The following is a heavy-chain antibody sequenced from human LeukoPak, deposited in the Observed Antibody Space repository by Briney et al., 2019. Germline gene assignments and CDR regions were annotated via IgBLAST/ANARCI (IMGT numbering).Heavy chain of an antibody. CDR1: GFTFSNAW. Sequence: PGGSLRLSCATSGFTFSNAWMSWVRQAPGKGLEWVGRIKSKTDGGTTDYAAPVKGRFTILRDDSKNTLFLQMNSLKTEDTAVYYCTTDRVRGTYPTKFDYWGQGTLVTVSS. CDR2: IKSKTDGGTT. V-gene: IGHV3-15*01. CDR3: TTDRVRGTYPTKFDY. J-gene: IGHJ4*02. D-gene: IGHD3-16*02.